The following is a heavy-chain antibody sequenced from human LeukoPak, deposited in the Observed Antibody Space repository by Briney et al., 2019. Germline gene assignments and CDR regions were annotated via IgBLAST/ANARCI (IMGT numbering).Heavy chain of an antibody. D-gene: IGHD2-2*01. J-gene: IGHJ6*03. CDR3: ARALGYCSSTSCSPYYMDV. CDR1: GGSISSYY. Sequence: SETLSLTCTVSGGSISSYYWSWIRQPPGKGLEWIGYIYYSGSTNYNPSLKSRVTISVDTSKNQFSLKLSSVTAADTAVYYCARALGYCSSTSCSPYYMDVWGKGTTVTVSS. V-gene: IGHV4-59*01. CDR2: IYYSGST.